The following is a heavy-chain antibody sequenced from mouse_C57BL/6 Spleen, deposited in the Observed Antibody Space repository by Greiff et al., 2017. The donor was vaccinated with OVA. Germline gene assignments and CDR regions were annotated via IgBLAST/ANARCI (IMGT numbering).Heavy chain of an antibody. J-gene: IGHJ2*01. CDR2: INPRTGGT. CDR1: GYSFTGYY. Sequence: VHVKQSGPELVKPGASVKISCKASGYSFTGYYMNWVKQSPEKSLEWIGEINPRTGGTTYNQKFKAKATLTVDKSSSTAYMQLKSLTSEDSAVYYCTNGHGYYQIDYWGQGTTLTVSS. V-gene: IGHV1-42*01. D-gene: IGHD2-3*01. CDR3: TNGHGYYQIDY.